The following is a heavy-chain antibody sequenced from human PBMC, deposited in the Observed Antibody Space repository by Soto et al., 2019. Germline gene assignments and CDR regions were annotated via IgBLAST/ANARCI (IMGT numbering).Heavy chain of an antibody. CDR3: ARDYYEYWSGYDVGPRIDY. V-gene: IGHV1-3*01. Sequence: ASVKVSCKASGYTFTSYAMHWVRQAPGQRLEWMGWINAGNGNTKYSQKFQGRVTITRDTSASTAYMELSSLRSEDTAVYYCARDYYEYWSGYDVGPRIDYWGQGTLVTVSS. D-gene: IGHD3-3*01. CDR1: GYTFTSYA. CDR2: INAGNGNT. J-gene: IGHJ4*02.